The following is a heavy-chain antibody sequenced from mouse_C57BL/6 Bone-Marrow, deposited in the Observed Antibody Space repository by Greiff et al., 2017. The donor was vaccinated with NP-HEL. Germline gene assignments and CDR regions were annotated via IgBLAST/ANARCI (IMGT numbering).Heavy chain of an antibody. Sequence: DVKLVESGGGLVQPKGSLKLSCAASGFTFNTYAMHWVRQAPGKGLEWVARIRSKSSNYATYYADSVKDRFTISRDDSQSMLYLQMNNLKTEDTAMYYCVREDGSSIYYAMDYWGQGTSVTVSS. CDR3: VREDGSSIYYAMDY. CDR1: GFTFNTYA. CDR2: IRSKSSNYAT. D-gene: IGHD1-1*01. V-gene: IGHV10-3*01. J-gene: IGHJ4*01.